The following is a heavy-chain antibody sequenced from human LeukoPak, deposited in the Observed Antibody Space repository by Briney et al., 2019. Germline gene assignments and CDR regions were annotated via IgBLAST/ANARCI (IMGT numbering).Heavy chain of an antibody. Sequence: GGSPRLSCAASGFTFSSSAMSWVRQAPGKGLEWVAVISYDGSNKYYADSVKGRFTISRDNSKNTLYLQMNSLRAEDTAVYYCANNYDCPFDWGQGTLVTVSS. V-gene: IGHV3-30*18. CDR1: GFTFSSSA. CDR2: ISYDGSNK. CDR3: ANNYDCPFD. D-gene: IGHD5-12*01. J-gene: IGHJ4*02.